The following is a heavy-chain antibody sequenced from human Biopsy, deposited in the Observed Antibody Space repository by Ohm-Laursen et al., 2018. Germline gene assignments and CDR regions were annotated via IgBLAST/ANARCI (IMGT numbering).Heavy chain of an antibody. V-gene: IGHV4-34*08. J-gene: IGHJ4*02. Sequence: SDTLSLTCAVFGKTFSDYQWSWMRQPPGKGLVWIGQINQAGTTNYNPSLKSRVSISADASKYEFSLRLTSVTAADTAVYLCGNEVHGRDYWGLGAQVTVSS. CDR3: GNEVHGRDY. CDR1: GKTFSDYQ. D-gene: IGHD2-15*01. CDR2: INQAGTT.